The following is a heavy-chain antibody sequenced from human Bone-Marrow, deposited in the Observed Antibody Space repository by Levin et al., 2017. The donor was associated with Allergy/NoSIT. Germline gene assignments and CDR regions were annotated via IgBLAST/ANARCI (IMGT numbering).Heavy chain of an antibody. Sequence: ASVKVSCTASGYTFGSHDIHWVRQAAGQGLEWIGWMNPDSGHTDYAQKFQGRVTMTRDTSTSTLYMDLSSLRSEDTAVYFCARVAPWGSGTDYWGQGTLVTVSS. J-gene: IGHJ4*02. V-gene: IGHV1-8*01. D-gene: IGHD1-14*01. CDR3: ARVAPWGSGTDY. CDR2: MNPDSGHT. CDR1: GYTFGSHD.